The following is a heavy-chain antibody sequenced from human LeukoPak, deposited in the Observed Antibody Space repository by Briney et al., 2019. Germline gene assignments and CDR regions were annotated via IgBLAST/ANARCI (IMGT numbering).Heavy chain of an antibody. CDR1: GYTFTGYY. J-gene: IGHJ4*02. V-gene: IGHV1-2*02. CDR2: INPNSGGT. Sequence: ASVKVSCKASGYTFTGYYTHWVRQAPGQGLEWMGWINPNSGGTNYAQKFQGRVTMTRDTSISTAYMELSRLRSDDTAVYYCAILGYCSSTSCYTDFDYWGQGTLVTVSS. CDR3: AILGYCSSTSCYTDFDY. D-gene: IGHD2-2*02.